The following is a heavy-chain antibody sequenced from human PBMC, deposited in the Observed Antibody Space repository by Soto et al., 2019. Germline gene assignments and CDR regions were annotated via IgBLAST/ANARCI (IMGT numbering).Heavy chain of an antibody. J-gene: IGHJ4*02. V-gene: IGHV3-11*05. D-gene: IGHD1-1*01. CDR3: ARWNEGLDY. CDR2: TSQNGDYT. Sequence: QVQLVESGGGLVKPGGSLRLSCTASGCICRDYYISWIRQAPGKGLDWFSYTSQNGDYTDYADSVSGRSTVSRDNAKNSLYLQLSSLRADDTAVYYCARWNEGLDYWGQGSPVTVSS. CDR1: GCICRDYY.